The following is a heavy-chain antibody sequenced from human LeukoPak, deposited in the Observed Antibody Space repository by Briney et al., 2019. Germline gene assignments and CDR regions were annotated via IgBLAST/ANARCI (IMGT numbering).Heavy chain of an antibody. Sequence: SETLSLTCTVSGDSISSHYWSWIRQPPGKGLEWIGYIYYSGSTNYNPSLKGRVTISVDTSKKHFSLKLSSVTAADTAVYYCARDAYGDYDAMSLYYYMDVWGKGTTVIVSS. D-gene: IGHD4-17*01. CDR3: ARDAYGDYDAMSLYYYMDV. V-gene: IGHV4-59*11. J-gene: IGHJ6*03. CDR2: IYYSGST. CDR1: GDSISSHY.